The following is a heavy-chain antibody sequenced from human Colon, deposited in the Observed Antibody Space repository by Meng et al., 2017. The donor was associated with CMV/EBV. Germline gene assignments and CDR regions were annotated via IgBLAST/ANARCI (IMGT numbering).Heavy chain of an antibody. J-gene: IGHJ4*01. CDR3: AKALNLVVPAAAYFHY. CDR1: GFTVSSNY. CDR2: IYSGGST. Sequence: GESLKISCAASGFTVSSNYMTWVRQAPGKGLEWVSVIYSGGSTYYADSVKGRFTISRDNSKNTLYLQMNSLRAEDTAVYFCAKALNLVVPAAAYFHYWGNGTLVTVSS. V-gene: IGHV3-53*01. D-gene: IGHD2-2*01.